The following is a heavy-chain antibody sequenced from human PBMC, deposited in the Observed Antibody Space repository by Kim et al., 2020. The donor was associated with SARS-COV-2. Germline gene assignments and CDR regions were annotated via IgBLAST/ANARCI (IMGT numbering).Heavy chain of an antibody. CDR3: ARLSADFEY. CDR1: GFTFRNHW. CDR2: IKQDGIEK. Sequence: GGSLRLSCAGSGFTFRNHWMSWVRQAPGKGLEWLANIKQDGIEKCYVDSVKGRFTISRDNAKNSVYLQLNSLRAEDTAVYYCARLSADFEYWGQGTLVTVSS. V-gene: IGHV3-7*05. J-gene: IGHJ4*02.